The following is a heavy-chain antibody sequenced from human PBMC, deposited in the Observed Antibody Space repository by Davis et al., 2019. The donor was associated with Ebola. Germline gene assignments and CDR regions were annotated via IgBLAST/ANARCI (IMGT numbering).Heavy chain of an antibody. V-gene: IGHV4-34*01. Sequence: SETLSLTCAVYGGSFSGYYWSWIRQPPGKGLEWIGEINHSGSTNYHPSLKSRVTISVDTSKNQFSLKLSSVTAADTAVYYCARDGDGYNVGWFDPWGQGTLVTVSS. D-gene: IGHD5-24*01. CDR2: INHSGST. CDR1: GGSFSGYY. J-gene: IGHJ5*02. CDR3: ARDGDGYNVGWFDP.